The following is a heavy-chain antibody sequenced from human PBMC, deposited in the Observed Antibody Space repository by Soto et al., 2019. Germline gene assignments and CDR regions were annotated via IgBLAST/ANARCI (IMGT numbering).Heavy chain of an antibody. J-gene: IGHJ4*02. V-gene: IGHV1-46*01. CDR2: INPSGGST. D-gene: IGHD3-3*01. CDR3: ARGTTIFGVVTPTPPFDY. CDR1: GYTFTSYY. Sequence: ASVKVSCKAPGYTFTSYYMHWVRQAPGQGLEWMGIINPSGGSTSYAQKFQGRVTMTRDTSTSTVYMELSSLRSEDTAVYYCARGTTIFGVVTPTPPFDYWGQGTLVTVSS.